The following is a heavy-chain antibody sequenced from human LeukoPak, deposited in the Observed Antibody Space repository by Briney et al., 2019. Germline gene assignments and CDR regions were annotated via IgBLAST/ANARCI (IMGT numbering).Heavy chain of an antibody. CDR3: ARAYYDFAGPLLS. CDR1: GGSISSYY. Sequence: SETLSLTCTVSGGSISSYYWSWIRQPPGKGLEWIGYIYYSGSTNYNPSLKSRVTISVDTSKNQFSLKLSSVTAADTAVYYCARAYYDFAGPLLSWGQGTLVTVSS. CDR2: IYYSGST. J-gene: IGHJ4*02. D-gene: IGHD3-3*01. V-gene: IGHV4-59*01.